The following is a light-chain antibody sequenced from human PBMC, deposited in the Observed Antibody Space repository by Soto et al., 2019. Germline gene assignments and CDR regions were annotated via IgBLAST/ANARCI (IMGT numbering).Light chain of an antibody. Sequence: QPVLTQSSSASASLGSSVKLTCTLSSGHSSYIIAWHQQQPGKAPRYLMKLEGSGSYNKGSGVPDRFSGSSSGADRYITISNLQFEYEADYYCETWDSNTNTVFGGGTKLTVL. V-gene: IGLV4-60*02. J-gene: IGLJ3*02. CDR1: SGHSSYI. CDR3: ETWDSNTNTV. CDR2: LEGSGSY.